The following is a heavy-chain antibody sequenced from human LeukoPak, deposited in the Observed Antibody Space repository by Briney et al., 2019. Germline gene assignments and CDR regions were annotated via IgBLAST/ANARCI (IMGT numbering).Heavy chain of an antibody. CDR3: ARAYGYCSSTSCQYAYYYYGMDV. CDR1: GGTFSSYA. J-gene: IGHJ6*04. CDR2: IIPIFGTA. Sequence: ASVKVSCKASGGTFSSYAISWVRQAPGPGLEWMGGIIPIFGTANYAQRFQGRVTITADESTSTAYMELSSLRSEDTAVYYCARAYGYCSSTSCQYAYYYYGMDVWGKGTTVTVSS. D-gene: IGHD2-2*03. V-gene: IGHV1-69*01.